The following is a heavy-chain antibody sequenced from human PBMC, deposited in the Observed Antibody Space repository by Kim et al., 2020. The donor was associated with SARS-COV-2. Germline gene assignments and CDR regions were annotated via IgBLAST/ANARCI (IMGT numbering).Heavy chain of an antibody. CDR3: ARGIYGALDP. D-gene: IGHD2-8*01. CDR1: GDSFTTNN. V-gene: IGHV1-3*01. CDR2: INGGNGNT. Sequence: ASVKVSCRTSGDSFTTNNIHWVRQATGQSLECMGWINGGNGNTIYSQKFRGRVPFTRDTSANIVFMEMSSLRSEDTAVYFCARGIYGALDPWGKGTLVTVSS. J-gene: IGHJ5*02.